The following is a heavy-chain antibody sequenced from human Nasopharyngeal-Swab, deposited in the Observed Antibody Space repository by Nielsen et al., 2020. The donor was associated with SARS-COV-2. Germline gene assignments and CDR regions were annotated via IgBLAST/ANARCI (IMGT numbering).Heavy chain of an antibody. D-gene: IGHD5-24*01. J-gene: IGHJ5*02. CDR3: ARRAARDGYNYEVDP. Sequence: GESLKISCMASGYSFVNHWIGWVRQEPGKGLEWMGMVYPGNSEVAYSPSFQGQVTISAVKSINTAFLQWSSLRASDTAIYFCARRAARDGYNYEVDPWGQGTLVTVSS. CDR2: VYPGNSEV. CDR1: GYSFVNHW. V-gene: IGHV5-51*01.